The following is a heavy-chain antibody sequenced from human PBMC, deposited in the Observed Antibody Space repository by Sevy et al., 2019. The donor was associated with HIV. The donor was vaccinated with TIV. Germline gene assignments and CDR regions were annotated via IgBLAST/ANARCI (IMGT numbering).Heavy chain of an antibody. CDR1: GDSVSSNSAA. CDR3: ARDRAGLIAVAGTGNYYYGMDV. D-gene: IGHD6-19*01. J-gene: IGHJ6*02. V-gene: IGHV6-1*01. CDR2: TYYRSKWYN. Sequence: QSQTLSLTCAISGDSVSSNSAAWNWIRQSPSRGLEWLGRTYYRSKWYNDYAVSVKSRITINPDTSKNQFSLQQNSVTPEDTAVYYCARDRAGLIAVAGTGNYYYGMDVWGQGTTVTGSS.